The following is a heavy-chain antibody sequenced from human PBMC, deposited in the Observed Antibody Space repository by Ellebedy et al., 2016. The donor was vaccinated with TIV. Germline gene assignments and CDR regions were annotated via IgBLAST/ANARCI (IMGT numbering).Heavy chain of an antibody. CDR2: ISGSGGST. CDR1: GFTFSSYA. D-gene: IGHD2-15*01. Sequence: GESLKISCAASGFTFSSYAMSWVRQAPGKGLEWVSAISGSGGSTYYADSVKGRFTISRDNSKNTLYLQMNSLRAEDTAVYYCAKDVADIVVVVALDAFDIWGQGTMVTVSS. CDR3: AKDVADIVVVVALDAFDI. J-gene: IGHJ3*02. V-gene: IGHV3-23*01.